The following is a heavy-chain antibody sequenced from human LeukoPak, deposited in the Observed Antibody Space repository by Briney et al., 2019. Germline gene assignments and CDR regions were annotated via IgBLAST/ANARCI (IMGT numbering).Heavy chain of an antibody. J-gene: IGHJ4*02. D-gene: IGHD4-23*01. CDR3: VRDVGYYGGNYDY. CDR1: GFNFSDYF. Sequence: GGSLRLSCAASGFNFSDYFLTWVRQAPGKGLEWVANINQDGNEKNYVDSLEGRFTISRDNAKRSLYLQMNSLRVDDTAMYYCVRDVGYYGGNYDYWGQGTLVIVSS. V-gene: IGHV3-7*03. CDR2: INQDGNEK.